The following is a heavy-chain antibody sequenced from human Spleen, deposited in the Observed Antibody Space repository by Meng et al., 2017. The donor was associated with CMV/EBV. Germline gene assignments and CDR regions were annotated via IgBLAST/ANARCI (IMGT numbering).Heavy chain of an antibody. J-gene: IGHJ6*02. Sequence: GESLKISCAASGFTVSSNYMSWVRQAPGKGLEWVSVIYSGGSTYYADSVKGRFTISRDNSKNTLYLQMNSLRAEDTAVYYCARDSFQYNYYYGMDVWGLGTTVTVSS. CDR2: IYSGGST. CDR3: ARDSFQYNYYYGMDV. CDR1: GFTVSSNY. D-gene: IGHD2-21*01. V-gene: IGHV3-53*01.